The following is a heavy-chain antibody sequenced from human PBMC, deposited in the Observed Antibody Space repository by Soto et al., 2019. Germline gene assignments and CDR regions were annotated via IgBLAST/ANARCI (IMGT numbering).Heavy chain of an antibody. CDR1: GGSISSYY. Sequence: QVQLQESGPGLVKPSETLSLTCTVSGGSISSYYWSWIRQPPGKGLEWIGYIYYSGSTNSNPSLKSRVTISVETSKNQFSLKLSSVTAADTAVYYCARHLSYYYGSGSDYKRGDAFDIWGQGTMVTVSS. CDR2: IYYSGST. J-gene: IGHJ3*02. CDR3: ARHLSYYYGSGSDYKRGDAFDI. V-gene: IGHV4-59*08. D-gene: IGHD3-10*01.